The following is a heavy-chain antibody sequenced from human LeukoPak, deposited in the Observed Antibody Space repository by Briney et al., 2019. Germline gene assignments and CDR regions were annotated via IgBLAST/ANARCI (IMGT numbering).Heavy chain of an antibody. J-gene: IGHJ4*02. Sequence: GGSLRLSYAASGFTFRSYGMSWVRQAPGKGLDWVSAISGSGGSTYYADSVKGRFTISRDNSKNTLYLQMNSLRAEDTAVYYCAKAGDYYDSSGYSRWGQGTLVTVSS. V-gene: IGHV3-23*01. CDR1: GFTFRSYG. CDR2: ISGSGGST. D-gene: IGHD3-22*01. CDR3: AKAGDYYDSSGYSR.